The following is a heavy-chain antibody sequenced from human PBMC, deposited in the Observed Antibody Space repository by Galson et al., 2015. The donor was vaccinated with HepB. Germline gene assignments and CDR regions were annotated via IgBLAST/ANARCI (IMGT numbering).Heavy chain of an antibody. CDR2: ISYDGNTK. V-gene: IGHV3-30*03. J-gene: IGHJ4*02. Sequence: SLRLSCAASGFTFSSYGMHWVRQAPGKGLEWVAVISYDGNTKYYADSVKGRFTISRDNSKNTLYLQMNSLRAEDTAVYYCAANFDYWGQGTLVTVSS. CDR1: GFTFSSYG. CDR3: AANFDY.